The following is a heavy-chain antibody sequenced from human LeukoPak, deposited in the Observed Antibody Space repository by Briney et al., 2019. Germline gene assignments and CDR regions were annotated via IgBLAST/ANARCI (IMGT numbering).Heavy chain of an antibody. CDR3: ARDPYSAGWYDH. CDR1: GFTVSSNY. D-gene: IGHD5-12*01. V-gene: IGHV3-53*01. CDR2: IYTGGST. J-gene: IGHJ5*02. Sequence: PGGSLRLSCAASGFTVSSNYMSWVRQAPGKGLEGVSLIYTGGSTYYADSVKGRFTISRDNSKNTLYLQMSSLRAEDTAVYYCARDPYSAGWYDHWGQGTLVTVSS.